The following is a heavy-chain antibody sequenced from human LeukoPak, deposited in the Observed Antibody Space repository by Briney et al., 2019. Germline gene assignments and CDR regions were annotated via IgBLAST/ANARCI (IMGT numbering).Heavy chain of an antibody. CDR3: AKGPDSGYSSRFCDC. D-gene: IGHD6-13*01. CDR2: ISYDGSNK. J-gene: IGHJ4*02. V-gene: IGHV3-30*18. Sequence: GGSLRLSCAASGFTFSSYGMHWVRQAPGKGLEWVAVISYDGSNKYYADSVKGRFTISRDNSKNTLYLQMNSLRAEDTAVYYCAKGPDSGYSSRFCDCWGQGTLVTVSS. CDR1: GFTFSSYG.